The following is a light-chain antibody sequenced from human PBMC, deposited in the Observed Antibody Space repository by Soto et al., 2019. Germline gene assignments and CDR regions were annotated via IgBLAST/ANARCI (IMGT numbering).Light chain of an antibody. Sequence: QSVLTQPASVSGSPGQSITISCTGTSSDVGGYNYVSWYQQHPGKAPKLMIYDVSNRPSGVSNRFSGSKSGNTASLTISGPQAEDEADYYCSSYTSSSTLDYVFGTGTKVTVL. J-gene: IGLJ1*01. CDR2: DVS. CDR1: SSDVGGYNY. V-gene: IGLV2-14*01. CDR3: SSYTSSSTLDYV.